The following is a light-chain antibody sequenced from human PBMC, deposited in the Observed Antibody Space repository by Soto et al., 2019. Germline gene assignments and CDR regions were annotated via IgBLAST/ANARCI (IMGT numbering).Light chain of an antibody. J-gene: IGKJ2*01. CDR1: QNISVW. CDR3: QQYDSSSPA. Sequence: DIQMTQSPSTLSASVGDGVTITCRASQNISVWLAWYQQRPGKAPKFLMYDDSSLETGVPSRFSGSGSGTEFTLTIRSLQPDDSATYYCQQYDSSSPAFGQGTKLEI. CDR2: DDS. V-gene: IGKV1-5*01.